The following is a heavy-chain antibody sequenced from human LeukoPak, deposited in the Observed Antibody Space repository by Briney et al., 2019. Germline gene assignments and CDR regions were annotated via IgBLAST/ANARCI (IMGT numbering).Heavy chain of an antibody. CDR1: GGSISSYY. J-gene: IGHJ5*02. CDR2: IHYTGST. D-gene: IGHD3-10*01. V-gene: IGHV4-59*01. CDR3: ARGGYYGSGNDFRFDP. Sequence: PSETLSLTCTVSGGSISSYYWSWIRQPAGKGLECIGYIHYTGSTNYNPSLKSRVTISVDTSKNQFSLKLSSVTAADTAIYYCARGGYYGSGNDFRFDPWGQGTLVTVSS.